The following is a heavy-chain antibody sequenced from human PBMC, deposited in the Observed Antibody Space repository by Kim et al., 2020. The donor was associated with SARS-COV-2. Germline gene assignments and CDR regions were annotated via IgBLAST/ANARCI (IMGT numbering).Heavy chain of an antibody. V-gene: IGHV1-69*13. D-gene: IGHD6-13*01. J-gene: IGHJ5*02. CDR2: IIPIFGTA. CDR1: GGTFSSYA. CDR3: ASSPVSQQPTFGWFDP. Sequence: SVKVSCKASGGTFSSYAISWVRQAPGQGLEWMGGIIPIFGTANYAQKFQGRVTITADESTSTAYMELSSLRSEDTAVYYCASSPVSQQPTFGWFDPWGQGTLVTVSS.